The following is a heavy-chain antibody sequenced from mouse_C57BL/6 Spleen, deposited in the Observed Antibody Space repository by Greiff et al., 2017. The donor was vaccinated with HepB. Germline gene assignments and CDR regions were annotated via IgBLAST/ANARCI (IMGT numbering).Heavy chain of an antibody. D-gene: IGHD1-1*01. CDR3: ANSLTVAEDYAMDY. V-gene: IGHV1-80*01. Sequence: QVQLKESGAELVKPGASVKISCKASGYAFSSYWMNWVKQRPGKGLEWIGQIYPGDGDTNYNGKFKGKATLTADKSSSTAYMHLSSLTSEDSAVYFCANSLTVAEDYAMDYWGQGTSVTVSS. J-gene: IGHJ4*01. CDR2: IYPGDGDT. CDR1: GYAFSSYW.